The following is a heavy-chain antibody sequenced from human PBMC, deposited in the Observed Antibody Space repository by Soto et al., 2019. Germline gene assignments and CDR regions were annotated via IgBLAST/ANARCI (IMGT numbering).Heavy chain of an antibody. V-gene: IGHV1-18*01. D-gene: IGHD3-10*02. CDR2: ISAYNGNT. CDR1: GYTCTSYG. CDR3: ARDLRRYYFREGSMDV. Sequence: QVQLVQSGAEVKKPGASVKVSCKASGYTCTSYGISWVRQAPGQGLEWMGWISAYNGNTNYAQKLQGRVTMTTDTTTRTAYMELRSLRSDDTAVYYCARDLRRYYFREGSMDVWGQGPTVTVSS. J-gene: IGHJ6*02.